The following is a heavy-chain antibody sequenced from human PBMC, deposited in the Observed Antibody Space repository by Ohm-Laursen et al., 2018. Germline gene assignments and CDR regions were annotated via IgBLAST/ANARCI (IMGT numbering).Heavy chain of an antibody. CDR1: GFTFSSYS. CDR3: ARVGTTVAAGTLDY. CDR2: ISSSSYI. J-gene: IGHJ4*02. D-gene: IGHD4-11*01. V-gene: IGHV3-21*04. Sequence: SLRLSCAASGFTFSSYSMNWVRQAPGKGLEWVSSISSSSYIYYADSVKGRFTISRDNAKNSLYLQMNSLRVEDTAVYYCARVGTTVAAGTLDYWGQGTLVTVSS.